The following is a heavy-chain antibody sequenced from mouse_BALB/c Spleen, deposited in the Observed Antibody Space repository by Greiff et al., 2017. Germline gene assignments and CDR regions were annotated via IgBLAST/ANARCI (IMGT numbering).Heavy chain of an antibody. CDR2: IDPANGNT. CDR3: ASPLLLRGGNYAMDY. J-gene: IGHJ4*01. CDR1: GFNIKDTY. D-gene: IGHD1-1*01. Sequence: EVQLQQSGAELVKPGASVKLSCTASGFNIKDTYMHWVKQRPEQGLEWIGRIDPANGNTKYDPKFQGKATITADTSSNTAYLQLSSLTSEDTAVYYCASPLLLRGGNYAMDYWGQGTSVTVSS. V-gene: IGHV14-3*02.